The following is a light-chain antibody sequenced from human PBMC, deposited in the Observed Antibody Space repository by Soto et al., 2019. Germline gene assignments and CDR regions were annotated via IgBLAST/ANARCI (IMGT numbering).Light chain of an antibody. Sequence: QSVLTQPPSASATPGQRVSISCSGSRSNIGSNYVYWYQQLPGAAPRLLMYSNNQRTSGVPGRFSVSKSGTSASLAISGLRSEDEADYYCAAWDDNLSGWVFGGGTKLTVL. CDR2: SNN. CDR1: RSNIGSNY. J-gene: IGLJ3*02. CDR3: AAWDDNLSGWV. V-gene: IGLV1-47*02.